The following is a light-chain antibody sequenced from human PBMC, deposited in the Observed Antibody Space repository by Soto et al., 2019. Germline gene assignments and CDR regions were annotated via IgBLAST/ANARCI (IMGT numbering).Light chain of an antibody. CDR1: QGIRND. CDR3: LQDYNYPRT. CDR2: AAS. J-gene: IGKJ1*01. V-gene: IGKV1-6*01. Sequence: ALQMTQSPSSLSASVGDTVTITCRASQGIRNDLGWYQEKPGKAPKLLIYAASSLQPGVPSRFSGSGSGTDFTLTITSLQPEDFATYYCLQDYNYPRTFGQGTKVEIK.